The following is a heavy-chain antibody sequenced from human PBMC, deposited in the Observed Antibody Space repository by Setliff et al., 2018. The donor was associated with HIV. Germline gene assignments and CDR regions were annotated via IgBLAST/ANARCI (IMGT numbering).Heavy chain of an antibody. CDR3: ARGGNDYSFRHFDY. D-gene: IGHD4-4*01. V-gene: IGHV3-7*01. CDR2: IKQDGSEK. Sequence: PGGSLRLSCAASGFTLSSYWMNWVRQAPGKGLEWVANIKQDGSEKYYIDSVKGRFTISRDNAKNSLYLQMNSLRAEDTAIYYCARGGNDYSFRHFDYWGQGTPVTVSS. J-gene: IGHJ4*02. CDR1: GFTLSSYW.